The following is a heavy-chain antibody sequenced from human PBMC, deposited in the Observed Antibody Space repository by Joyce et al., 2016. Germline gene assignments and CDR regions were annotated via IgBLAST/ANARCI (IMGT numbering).Heavy chain of an antibody. Sequence: QVNLVQSGAEVKKPGASVKVSCKASGYSFSDSYIHWVRQPPGQGRQWMGRINPDTGDTIYAQKFQGRVTLTRDTFISTVYMEVSRLRSDDTAVYFCARGPMPPYAFDVWGQGTLVTVST. V-gene: IGHV1-2*06. CDR2: INPDTGDT. D-gene: IGHD2-2*01. CDR1: GYSFSDSY. J-gene: IGHJ3*01. CDR3: ARGPMPPYAFDV.